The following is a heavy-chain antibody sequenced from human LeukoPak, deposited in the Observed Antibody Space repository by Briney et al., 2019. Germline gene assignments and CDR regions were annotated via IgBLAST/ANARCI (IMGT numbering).Heavy chain of an antibody. J-gene: IGHJ4*02. CDR2: INPNSGGT. Sequence: ASVKVSCKASGYTFTGYYMHWVRQAPGQGLEWMGWINPNSGGTNYAQKFQGRVTMTRDTSISTAYMELSRLRSDDTAVYYCARDLTYYYDSSGYYSTEIFDYWGQGTLVTVSS. CDR3: ARDLTYYYDSSGYYSTEIFDY. CDR1: GYTFTGYY. V-gene: IGHV1-2*02. D-gene: IGHD3-22*01.